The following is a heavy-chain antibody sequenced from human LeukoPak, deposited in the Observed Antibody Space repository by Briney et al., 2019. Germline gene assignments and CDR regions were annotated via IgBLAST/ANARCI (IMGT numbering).Heavy chain of an antibody. CDR2: ISGSGGST. CDR1: GFTFSSYA. CDR3: AKDPPRIQFNRGMDHFDY. V-gene: IGHV3-23*01. D-gene: IGHD5-18*01. Sequence: PGGSLRLSCAASGFTFSSYAMSWVRQAPGKGLEWVSAISGSGGSTYYADSVKGRFTISRDNSKNTLYLQMNSLRAEDTAVYYCAKDPPRIQFNRGMDHFDYWGQGTLVTVSS. J-gene: IGHJ4*02.